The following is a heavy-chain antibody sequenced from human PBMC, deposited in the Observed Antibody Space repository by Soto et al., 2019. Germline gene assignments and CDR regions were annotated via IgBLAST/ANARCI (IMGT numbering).Heavy chain of an antibody. D-gene: IGHD1-26*01. CDR2: IWYDGNTK. CDR3: XXDSXTXYHYGMNV. J-gene: IGHJ6*02. CDR1: GFTFSSHG. V-gene: IGHV3-33*01. Sequence: QVQLVESGGGVVQPGGSLRLSCTASGFTFSSHGMHWVRQAPGKGLEWVAVIWYDGNTKYNADSVKGRFTISRDNSKXXXXXXXXXXXXXXXXXXXXXXDSXTXYHYGMNVWGQGTTVTVSS.